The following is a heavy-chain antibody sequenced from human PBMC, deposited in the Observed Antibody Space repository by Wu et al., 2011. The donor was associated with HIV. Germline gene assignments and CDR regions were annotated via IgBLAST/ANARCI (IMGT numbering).Heavy chain of an antibody. J-gene: IGHJ6*02. CDR2: IVPVFGST. V-gene: IGHV1-69*05. CDR1: GGTFDTFA. Sequence: QVQLVQSGPEVAKPGSSVRVSCKASGGTFDTFAIGWVRQAPGRGLEWMGAIVPVFGSTNYAQNFQGRLSITTEPSASTNYYLELRGLRPEDTAIYYCAREVGRGVNDVSGMDVWGQGTTITVSS. CDR3: AREVGRGVNDVSGMDV. D-gene: IGHD3-16*01.